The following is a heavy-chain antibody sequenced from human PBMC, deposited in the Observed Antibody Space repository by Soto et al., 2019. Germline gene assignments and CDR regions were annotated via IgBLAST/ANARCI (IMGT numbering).Heavy chain of an antibody. J-gene: IGHJ3*02. CDR1: EFTFSSYG. D-gene: IGHD5-18*01. CDR2: IWYDGSNK. CDR3: AREALVDTAMDTTGVDAFDI. V-gene: IGHV3-33*01. Sequence: QVQLVESGGGVVQPGRSLRLSCAASEFTFSSYGMHWVRQAPGKGLEWVAVIWYDGSNKYYADSVKGRFTISRDNSKNTLYLQMNSLRAEDTAVYYCAREALVDTAMDTTGVDAFDIWGQGTMVTVSS.